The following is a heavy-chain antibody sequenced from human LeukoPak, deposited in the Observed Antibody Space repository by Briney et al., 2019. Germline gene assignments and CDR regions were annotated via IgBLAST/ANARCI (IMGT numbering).Heavy chain of an antibody. J-gene: IGHJ4*02. Sequence: GGSLRLSCAASGFTFSSYAMSWVRQAPEKGLEWVSAISGSGGSTYYADSVKGRFTISRDNSKNTLYLQMNSLRAEDTAVYYCANWQYSSGGRGDYWGQGTLVTVSS. D-gene: IGHD6-19*01. CDR3: ANWQYSSGGRGDY. CDR2: ISGSGGST. V-gene: IGHV3-23*01. CDR1: GFTFSSYA.